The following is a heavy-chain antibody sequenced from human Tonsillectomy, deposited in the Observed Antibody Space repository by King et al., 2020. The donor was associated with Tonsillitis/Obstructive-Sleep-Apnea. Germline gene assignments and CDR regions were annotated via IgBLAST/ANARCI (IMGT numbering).Heavy chain of an antibody. J-gene: IGHJ3*02. Sequence: VQLVESGGGVVQPGRSLRLSCAASGFTFSSYGMHWVRQAPGKGLEWVAVISYDGSNKYYADSVKGRFTISRDNSKNTRYLQMNSLRAEETAVYYCAKDRVGNYYDSSGYYPDAFDIWGEGTMVTVSS. CDR3: AKDRVGNYYDSSGYYPDAFDI. V-gene: IGHV3-30*18. D-gene: IGHD3-22*01. CDR2: ISYDGSNK. CDR1: GFTFSSYG.